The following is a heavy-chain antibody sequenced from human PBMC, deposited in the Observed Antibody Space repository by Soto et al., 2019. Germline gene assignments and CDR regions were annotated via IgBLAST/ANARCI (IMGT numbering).Heavy chain of an antibody. D-gene: IGHD2-2*01. CDR3: GKALSTSWPNWFDP. V-gene: IGHV3-9*01. CDR1: GFTFDEYA. J-gene: IGHJ5*02. CDR2: ITWNSLNV. Sequence: EVQLVESGGGLVQPGRSLRLSCEASGFTFDEYAMHWVRQAPGKGLEWVAGITWNSLNVGYAASVKGRFTISRDNAKKSLYLHMDSLRVDDTAFYHWGKALSTSWPNWFDPWGQGTLVTVSS.